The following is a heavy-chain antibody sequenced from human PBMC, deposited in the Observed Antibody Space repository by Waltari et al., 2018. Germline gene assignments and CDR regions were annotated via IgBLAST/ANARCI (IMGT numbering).Heavy chain of an antibody. D-gene: IGHD2-21*02. CDR3: ARDLVATPP. CDR2: IQQNGSEK. Sequence: EVKLVESGGDLVQPGGSLRLSCAASGFTFSRSWMTWVRQAPGKGLEWVGNIQQNGSEKWYADSVRGRFTISRDNAMTSLYLQMNSLRVEDTAVYYCARDLVATPPWGQGTLVTVSS. V-gene: IGHV3-7*01. J-gene: IGHJ5*02. CDR1: GFTFSRSW.